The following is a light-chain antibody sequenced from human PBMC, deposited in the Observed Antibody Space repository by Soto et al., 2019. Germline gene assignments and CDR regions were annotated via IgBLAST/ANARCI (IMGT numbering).Light chain of an antibody. J-gene: IGKJ4*01. CDR2: DAS. V-gene: IGKV1-5*01. CDR1: QSISSW. Sequence: DIQMTQSPSTLSASVGDRVTITCRASQSISSWLAWYQQKPGKAPKLLIYDASSLQSGVPSRFSGSGSGTDFTLTISCLQSEDFATYYCQQYYSYRLTFGGGTKVEIK. CDR3: QQYYSYRLT.